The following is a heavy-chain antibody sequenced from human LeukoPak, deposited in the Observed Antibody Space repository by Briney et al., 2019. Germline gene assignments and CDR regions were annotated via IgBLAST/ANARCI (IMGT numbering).Heavy chain of an antibody. V-gene: IGHV3-23*01. Sequence: PGGSLRLSCAASGFTFSSYAMSWVRQAPGKGLEWVSTIGGSGGTTYYADSVKGRFTISRDNSKNTLYLQMNSLRAEDTAVYYCAKGRGGLPFDPWGQGTLVTVSS. CDR1: GFTFSSYA. CDR3: AKGRGGLPFDP. CDR2: IGGSGGTT. D-gene: IGHD3-16*01. J-gene: IGHJ5*02.